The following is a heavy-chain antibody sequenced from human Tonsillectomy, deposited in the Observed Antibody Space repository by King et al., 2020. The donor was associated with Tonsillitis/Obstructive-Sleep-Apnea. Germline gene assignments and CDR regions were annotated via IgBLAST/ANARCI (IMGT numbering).Heavy chain of an antibody. D-gene: IGHD3-16*01. V-gene: IGHV4-34*01. CDR3: ARGGGITTSFFDY. CDR2: IDHRGST. CDR1: GGSFSAYH. Sequence: VQLQQWGAGLLKASETLSLTCAVYGGSFSAYHWNWIRQPPRKGLEWIGKIDHRGSTNYNPYLRSRVAISVDTSKNQFSLRLRSVTAADTSPYLCARGGGITTSFFDYWGLGTLVTVSS. J-gene: IGHJ4*02.